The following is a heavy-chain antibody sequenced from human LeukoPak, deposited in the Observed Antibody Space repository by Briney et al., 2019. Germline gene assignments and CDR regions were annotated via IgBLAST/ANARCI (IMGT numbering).Heavy chain of an antibody. CDR3: AREGVTHNWFDP. CDR1: GGAISTYY. D-gene: IGHD4-11*01. J-gene: IGHJ5*02. V-gene: IGHV4-59*01. Sequence: RSETLSLTCTVSGGAISTYYWSWMRQPPGKGLEWIGYIYYSGSTNYKPSLKSRVTMSVDTSKNQFSLKLSSVTAADTAGYYCAREGVTHNWFDPWGQGTLVTVSS. CDR2: IYYSGST.